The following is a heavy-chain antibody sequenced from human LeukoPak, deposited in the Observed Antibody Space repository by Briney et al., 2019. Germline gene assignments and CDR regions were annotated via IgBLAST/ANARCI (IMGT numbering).Heavy chain of an antibody. CDR3: ARDIGVGASDY. Sequence: SETLSLTCAVSGASIFSYYWSWIRQPAGKGLEWIGRMYSSGSTDYNPSLKSRVTMSVDTSKNQFSLKLSSVTAADTAVYYCARDIGVGASDYXXXGTLVTV. D-gene: IGHD1-26*01. V-gene: IGHV4-4*07. CDR1: GASIFSYY. CDR2: MYSSGST. J-gene: IGHJ4*02.